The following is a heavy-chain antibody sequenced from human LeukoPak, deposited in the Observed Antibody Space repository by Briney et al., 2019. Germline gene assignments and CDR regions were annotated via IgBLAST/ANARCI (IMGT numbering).Heavy chain of an antibody. CDR2: ISDRGAAT. CDR1: GFTYSTFP. D-gene: IGHD5-12*01. V-gene: IGHV3-23*01. CDR3: ARGYDPGFDY. Sequence: GGSLRLSCAASGFTYSTFPMDWVRQAPGKGLEGVSGISDRGAATYYADSVKGRFTISRDNAKNSLYLQIDSLTTEDAAEYLGARGYDPGFDYWGQGTLVTVSS. J-gene: IGHJ4*02.